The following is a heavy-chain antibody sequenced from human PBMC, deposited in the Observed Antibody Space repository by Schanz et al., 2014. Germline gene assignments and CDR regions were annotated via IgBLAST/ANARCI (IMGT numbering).Heavy chain of an antibody. D-gene: IGHD3-10*01. Sequence: EVQLVESGGGLVQPGGSLRLSCAASGFTFSNYWMHWVRQAPGKGLVWVSRIKSDGSSTSYADSVKGRFTISRDNAKNTLYLQMNSLRAEDTAVYYCARPALWFGDNCFDPWGQGTLVTDSS. CDR3: ARPALWFGDNCFDP. CDR2: IKSDGSST. V-gene: IGHV3-74*01. CDR1: GFTFSNYW. J-gene: IGHJ5*02.